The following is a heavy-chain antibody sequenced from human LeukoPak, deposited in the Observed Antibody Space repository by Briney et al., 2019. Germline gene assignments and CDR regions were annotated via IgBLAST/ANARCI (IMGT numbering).Heavy chain of an antibody. Sequence: PGGSLRLSCAASGFTFSSYSMNWVRQAPGKGLEWVSSITSSSSYIYYADSVRGRFTISRDNAEKSLYLQMNSLRVEDTAVYYCARLYCRGGTWYFFDYWGQGTLVTVSA. CDR3: ARLYCRGGTWYFFDY. CDR1: GFTFSSYS. J-gene: IGHJ4*02. D-gene: IGHD2-15*01. CDR2: ITSSSSYI. V-gene: IGHV3-21*01.